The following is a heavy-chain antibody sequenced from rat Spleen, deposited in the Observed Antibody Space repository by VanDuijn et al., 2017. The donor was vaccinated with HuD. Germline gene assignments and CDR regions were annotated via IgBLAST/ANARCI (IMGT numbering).Heavy chain of an antibody. J-gene: IGHJ1*01. Sequence: EVQLVESGGGLVQPGRSLKFSCAASGFTFSDYAMAWVRQAPKKGLEWVATISIITGSSYYRNSVKGRFTISRDNAKNTLYLQMDSLRSEDTATYYCARQDWYFDFWGPGTMVTVSS. CDR1: GFTFSDYA. CDR3: ARQDWYFDF. CDR2: ISIITGSS. V-gene: IGHV5-17*01.